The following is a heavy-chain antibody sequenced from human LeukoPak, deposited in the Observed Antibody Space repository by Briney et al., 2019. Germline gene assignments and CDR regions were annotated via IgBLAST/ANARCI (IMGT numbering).Heavy chain of an antibody. CDR3: ARPFGSGTYYQFDL. CDR1: GFAFSTYW. V-gene: IGHV3-7*01. Sequence: GGSLRLSCAASGFAFSTYWMSWVRQAPGKGLEWVANIKGDGSDKYYLDSLKGRFTVSRDNARNSLYLQVNSLRADDTAVYYCARPFGSGTYYQFDLWGQGTLVTVSS. J-gene: IGHJ4*02. D-gene: IGHD3-10*01. CDR2: IKGDGSDK.